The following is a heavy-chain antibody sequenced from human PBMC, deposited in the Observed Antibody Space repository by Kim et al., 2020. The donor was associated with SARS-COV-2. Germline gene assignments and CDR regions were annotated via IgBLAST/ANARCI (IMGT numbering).Heavy chain of an antibody. Sequence: GGSLRLSCAASGFTFSTFWMSSVRQAPGKGLQWVANMNEDGSKKYDVDSVRGRFTISRDNAMNSLYLQMNSLRVEDTGVYYCARDNLGDYLFDYWGQGTLVSVSS. V-gene: IGHV3-7*03. CDR2: MNEDGSKK. J-gene: IGHJ4*02. CDR3: ARDNLGDYLFDY. CDR1: GFTFSTFW. D-gene: IGHD4-17*01.